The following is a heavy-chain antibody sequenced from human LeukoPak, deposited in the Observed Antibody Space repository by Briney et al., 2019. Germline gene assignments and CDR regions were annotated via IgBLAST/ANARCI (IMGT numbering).Heavy chain of an antibody. CDR2: ISPGDSDA. Sequence: GESLKISCKGSGCIFTTYSIVWVRQMPGKGLELMGTISPGDSDARHSPSFEGQVTISAHKSISFAYLRWTTLEPSATAMYYCARRSSGGGFDIWGQGTVVTVSS. CDR1: GCIFTTYS. V-gene: IGHV5-51*01. D-gene: IGHD2-15*01. CDR3: ARRSSGGGFDI. J-gene: IGHJ3*02.